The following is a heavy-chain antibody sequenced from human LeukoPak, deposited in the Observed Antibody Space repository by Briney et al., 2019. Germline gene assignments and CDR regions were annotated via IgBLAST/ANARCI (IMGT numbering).Heavy chain of an antibody. CDR1: GFTFSDYY. V-gene: IGHV3-11*06. CDR2: ISSSSYT. Sequence: PGGSLRLSCAASGFTFSDYYMSWIRQAPGKGLEWVSYISSSSYTNYADSVKGRFTISRDNSKNTLYLQMNSLRAEDTAVYYCARDYYDSSGQLHAGAHAFDIWGQGTMVTVSS. J-gene: IGHJ3*02. D-gene: IGHD3-22*01. CDR3: ARDYYDSSGQLHAGAHAFDI.